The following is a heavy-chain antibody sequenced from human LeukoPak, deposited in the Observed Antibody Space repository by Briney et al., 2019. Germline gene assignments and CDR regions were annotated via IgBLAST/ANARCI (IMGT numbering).Heavy chain of an antibody. Sequence: ASETLSLTCAVYGGSFSGYYWSWIRQPPGKGLEWIGEINHSGSTNYNPSLKSRVTISVDTSKNQSSLKLSSVTAADTAVYYCARGRGYSSWYYFDYWGQGTLVTVSS. D-gene: IGHD5-18*01. CDR2: INHSGST. CDR1: GGSFSGYY. CDR3: ARGRGYSSWYYFDY. V-gene: IGHV4-34*01. J-gene: IGHJ4*02.